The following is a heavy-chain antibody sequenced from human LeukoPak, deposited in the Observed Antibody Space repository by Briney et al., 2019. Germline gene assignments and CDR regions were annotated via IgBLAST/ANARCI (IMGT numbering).Heavy chain of an antibody. Sequence: ASVKVSCKVSGYTLTELSMHWVRQAPGQGLEWMGWINPNSGGTNYAQKFQGRVTMTRDTSISTAYMELSRLRSDDTAVYYCAILRGYTYGYLNYWGQGTLVTVSS. CDR2: INPNSGGT. CDR1: GYTLTELS. D-gene: IGHD5-18*01. V-gene: IGHV1-2*02. CDR3: AILRGYTYGYLNY. J-gene: IGHJ4*02.